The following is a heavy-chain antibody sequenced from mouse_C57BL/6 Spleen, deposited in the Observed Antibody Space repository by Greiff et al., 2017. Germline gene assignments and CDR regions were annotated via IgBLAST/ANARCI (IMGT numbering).Heavy chain of an antibody. V-gene: IGHV1-69*01. J-gene: IGHJ3*01. CDR1: GYTFTSYW. D-gene: IGHD2-14*01. Sequence: QVQLQQPGAELVMPGASVKLSCKASGYTFTSYWMHWVKQRPGQGLEWIGEIDPSDSYTNYNEKFKSKATLTVDKSSSTAYMQLSSLTSEDSAVYYCAIGIGGFAYWGQGTLVTVSA. CDR2: IDPSDSYT. CDR3: AIGIGGFAY.